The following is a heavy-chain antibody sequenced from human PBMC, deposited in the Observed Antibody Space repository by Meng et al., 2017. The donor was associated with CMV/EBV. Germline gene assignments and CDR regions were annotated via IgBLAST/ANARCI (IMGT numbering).Heavy chain of an antibody. CDR2: IVPIFGTT. V-gene: IGHV1-69*05. Sequence: SVKVSCKASGGTFSSYAFIWVRQAPGQGLEWMAGIVPIFGTTDYAQKFQGRVTRTTDESTSTAYMELSSLTSEDTAVYYCARSSQWLLPNLDHWGQGTLVTVSS. D-gene: IGHD6-19*01. CDR3: ARSSQWLLPNLDH. CDR1: GGTFSSYA. J-gene: IGHJ4*02.